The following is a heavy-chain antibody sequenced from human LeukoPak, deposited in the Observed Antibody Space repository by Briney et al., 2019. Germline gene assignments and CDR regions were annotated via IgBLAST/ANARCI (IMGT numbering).Heavy chain of an antibody. CDR1: GGSFSGYY. CDR3: ARGYNYYYYYYMDV. V-gene: IGHV4-34*01. J-gene: IGHJ6*03. D-gene: IGHD3-22*01. Sequence: PSETLSLTCAVYGGSFSGYYWSWIRQPPGKGLEWIGEINHSGSTNYNPSLKSRVTISVDTSKNQFSLKLSSVTAADTAVYYCARGYNYYYYYYMDVWGKGTTVTVSS. CDR2: INHSGST.